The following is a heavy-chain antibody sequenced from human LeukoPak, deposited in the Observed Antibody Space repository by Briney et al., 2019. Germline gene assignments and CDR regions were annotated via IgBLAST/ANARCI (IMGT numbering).Heavy chain of an antibody. Sequence: SETLSLTFAVYGGSFSGYYWSWIRQPPGKGLEWIGEITHSGSTNYNPSLKSRVTISVDTSKNQFSLKLSSVTAADTAVYYCASSPIGDFWSGYHYYFDYWGQGTLVTVSS. J-gene: IGHJ4*02. CDR3: ASSPIGDFWSGYHYYFDY. D-gene: IGHD3-3*01. CDR1: GGSFSGYY. V-gene: IGHV4-34*01. CDR2: ITHSGST.